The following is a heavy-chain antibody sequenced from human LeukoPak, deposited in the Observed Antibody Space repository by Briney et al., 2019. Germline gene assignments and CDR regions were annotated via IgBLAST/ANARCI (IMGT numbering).Heavy chain of an antibody. CDR3: ARARTDVWGSYRNKGSYYFDY. Sequence: PSETLSLTCTVSGGSISSSSYYWGWIRQPPGKGLEWIGSIYYSGSTNYNPSLKSRVTISVDTSKNQFSLKLSSVTAADTAVYYCARARTDVWGSYRNKGSYYFDYWGQGTLVTVSS. J-gene: IGHJ4*02. CDR1: GGSISSSSYY. D-gene: IGHD3-16*02. CDR2: IYYSGST. V-gene: IGHV4-39*07.